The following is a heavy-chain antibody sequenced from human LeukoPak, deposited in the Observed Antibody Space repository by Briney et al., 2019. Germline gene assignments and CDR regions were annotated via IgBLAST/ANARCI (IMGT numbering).Heavy chain of an antibody. CDR2: INPRTGAT. V-gene: IGHV1-2*02. Sequence: ASVKVSCKTSGYTFSDHYIYWVRQTPKQGLEWMGFINPRTGATYYAENFQGRVTLTRATSISTAYLELRTDDTAVYYCARVATKFQMLYPDFWGQGSLVTVSS. D-gene: IGHD3-16*02. J-gene: IGHJ4*02. CDR3: ARVATKFQMLYPDF. CDR1: GYTFSDHY.